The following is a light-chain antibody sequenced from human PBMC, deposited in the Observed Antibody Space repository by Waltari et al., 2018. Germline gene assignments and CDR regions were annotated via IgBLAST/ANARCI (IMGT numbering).Light chain of an antibody. V-gene: IGLV2-14*01. J-gene: IGLJ2*01. CDR3: SSYRYDRRF. CDR2: EVT. Sequence: QSALTQPASVSGSLGQSITISCTGTSSDVGYHNYVSWYQHLPGKAPKLLIYEVTNRPSGVSSRFSASKSGNTASLTISGLQAEDEGDYYCSSYRYDRRFFGGGTKLAVL. CDR1: SSDVGYHNY.